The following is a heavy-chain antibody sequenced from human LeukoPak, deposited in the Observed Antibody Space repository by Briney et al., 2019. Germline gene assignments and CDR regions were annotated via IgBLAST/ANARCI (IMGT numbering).Heavy chain of an antibody. Sequence: PSETLSLTCTISGGSISTYYWSWIRQPPGKGLEWIGYIYYSWSTNYNPSLMSRLTISVDTSKNQFSLKLSSVTAADTAVYYCARGSGWYFYWGQGTLVTVSS. CDR3: ARGSGWYFY. J-gene: IGHJ4*02. CDR2: IYYSWST. V-gene: IGHV4-59*01. D-gene: IGHD6-19*01. CDR1: GGSISTYY.